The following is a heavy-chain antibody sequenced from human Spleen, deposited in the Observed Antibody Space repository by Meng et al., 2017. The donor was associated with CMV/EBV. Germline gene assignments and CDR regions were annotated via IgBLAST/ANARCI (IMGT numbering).Heavy chain of an antibody. Sequence: VYGGAFSGYYWSWIRQPPGKGLEWIGEINHSGSTNYNPSLKSRVTISVDTSKNQFSLKLSSVTAADTAVYYCARVGSSGWYHTLDYWGQGTLVTVSS. J-gene: IGHJ4*02. CDR1: GGAFSGYY. D-gene: IGHD6-19*01. CDR3: ARVGSSGWYHTLDY. V-gene: IGHV4-34*01. CDR2: INHSGST.